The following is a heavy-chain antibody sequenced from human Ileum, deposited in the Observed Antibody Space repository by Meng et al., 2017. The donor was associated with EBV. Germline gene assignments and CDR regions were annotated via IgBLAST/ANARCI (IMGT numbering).Heavy chain of an antibody. CDR1: ESRFNTFA. J-gene: IGHJ4*02. CDR3: ASHTERPLGV. V-gene: IGHV3-23*01. D-gene: IGHD2-8*01. CDR2: IGVGGLTT. Sequence: EVALFEAGGGLVQSGGSLTLSWEASESRFNTFAMAWIRQPPGKGLQWVSTIGVGGLTTFYTDFVKGRFTISRDSSKNRLYLRMTGLRVEDTAVYYCASHTERPLGVWGQGNLVTVSS.